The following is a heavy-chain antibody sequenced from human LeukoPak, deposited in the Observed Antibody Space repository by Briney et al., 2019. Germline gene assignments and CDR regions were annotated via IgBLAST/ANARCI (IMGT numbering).Heavy chain of an antibody. J-gene: IGHJ4*02. V-gene: IGHV4-59*01. Sequence: SETLSLTCTVSGGSINFYYWSWIRQPPGKGLEWIGYIYYSGSTNYNPSLKSRVTISVDTSKNQFSLKLSSVTAADTAVYYCARDLDYFDYWGQGTLVTVSS. CDR2: IYYSGST. CDR3: ARDLDYFDY. CDR1: GGSINFYY.